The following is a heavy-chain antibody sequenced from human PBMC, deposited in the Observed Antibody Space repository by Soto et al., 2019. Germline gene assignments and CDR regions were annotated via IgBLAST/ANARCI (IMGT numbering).Heavy chain of an antibody. CDR3: TRLMDIVVVVAATPFDY. J-gene: IGHJ4*02. Sequence: GGSLRLSCTASGFTFGDYAMSWFRQAPGKGLEWVGFIRSKAYGGTTEYAASVKGRFTISRDDSKSIAYLQMNSLKTEDTAVYYCTRLMDIVVVVAATPFDYWGQGTLVTVSS. V-gene: IGHV3-49*03. CDR1: GFTFGDYA. D-gene: IGHD2-15*01. CDR2: IRSKAYGGTT.